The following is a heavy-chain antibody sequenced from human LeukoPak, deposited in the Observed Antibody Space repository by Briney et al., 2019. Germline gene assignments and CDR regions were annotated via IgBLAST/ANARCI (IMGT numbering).Heavy chain of an antibody. J-gene: IGHJ4*02. D-gene: IGHD4-17*01. CDR2: IYYSGST. V-gene: IGHV4-61*05. CDR1: GGSISSSSYY. Sequence: SETLSLTCTVSGGSISSSSYYWGWIRQPPGMGLEWIGYIYYSGSTNYNPSLKSRVTISVDTSKNQFSLKLSSVTAADTAVYYCARDSAVTYFDYWGQGTLVTVSS. CDR3: ARDSAVTYFDY.